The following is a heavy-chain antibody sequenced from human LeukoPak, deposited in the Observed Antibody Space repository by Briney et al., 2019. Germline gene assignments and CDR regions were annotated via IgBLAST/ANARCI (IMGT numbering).Heavy chain of an antibody. D-gene: IGHD2-8*01. Sequence: PSETLSLTYTAAGGSIRSSNYDSGWIRQPPGKGLERIGSIYYSGSTYYNPSPKSRVTISVDTSKDQFSLKLSSVTAADTAVYYCARTYCSDGLCRFDCWGQGTLVTVSS. V-gene: IGHV4-39*01. CDR3: ARTYCSDGLCRFDC. CDR1: GGSIRSSNYD. CDR2: IYYSGST. J-gene: IGHJ4*02.